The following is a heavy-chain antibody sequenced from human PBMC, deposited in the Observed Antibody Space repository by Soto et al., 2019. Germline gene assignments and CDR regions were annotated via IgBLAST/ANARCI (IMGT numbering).Heavy chain of an antibody. V-gene: IGHV4-34*01. D-gene: IGHD2-15*01. CDR3: AGGYCSGGSCYSGYFQH. CDR2: INHSGST. J-gene: IGHJ1*01. CDR1: DGSFSGYY. Sequence: QVQLQQWGAELLKPSETLSLTCAVYDGSFSGYYWSWIRQPPGKGLEWIGEINHSGSTNYNPSLKSRVTISVDTSKNQFSLKLSSVTGADTAVYYCAGGYCSGGSCYSGYFQHWGQSTLVTVSS.